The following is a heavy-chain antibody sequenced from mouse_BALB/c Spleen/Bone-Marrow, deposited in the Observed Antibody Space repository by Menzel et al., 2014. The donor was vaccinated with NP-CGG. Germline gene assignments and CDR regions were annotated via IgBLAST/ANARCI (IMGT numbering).Heavy chain of an antibody. CDR1: GLNIKDTY. D-gene: IGHD2-2*01. Sequence: VQLQQSGAELVKPGASVKLSCTASGLNIKDTYMHWVKQRPEQGLEWIGRIDPANGNTKYDPKFQGKATITADTSSSTAYLQLSSLTSEDTAVYYCASYVYGYYFDYWGQGTSLTVSS. CDR2: IDPANGNT. CDR3: ASYVYGYYFDY. V-gene: IGHV14-3*02. J-gene: IGHJ2*02.